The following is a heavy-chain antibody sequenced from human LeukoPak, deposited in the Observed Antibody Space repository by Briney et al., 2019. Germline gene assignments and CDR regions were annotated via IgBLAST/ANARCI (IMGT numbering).Heavy chain of an antibody. Sequence: GGSLRLSCAASGFTFDDYGMSWVRQAPGKGLEWVSVIYSGGSTDYADSVKGRFTISRDNSRNTLYLQMNSLRAEDTAVYYCARDSDAFDIWGQGTMVTVSS. J-gene: IGHJ3*02. CDR1: GFTFDDYG. V-gene: IGHV3-66*01. CDR3: ARDSDAFDI. CDR2: IYSGGST.